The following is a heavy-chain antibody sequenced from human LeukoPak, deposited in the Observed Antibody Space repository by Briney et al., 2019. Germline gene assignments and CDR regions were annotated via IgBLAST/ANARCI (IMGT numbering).Heavy chain of an antibody. Sequence: GGSLRLSCAASGFTFSSYVMSWVRQAPGKGPEWVSAISSNGGSTYYADSVRGRFTTSRDNSKNTLYLQMSSLRAEDTAVYYCATDLYSSSSDYWGRGALVTVSS. V-gene: IGHV3-23*01. CDR2: ISSNGGST. J-gene: IGHJ4*02. D-gene: IGHD6-6*01. CDR1: GFTFSSYV. CDR3: ATDLYSSSSDY.